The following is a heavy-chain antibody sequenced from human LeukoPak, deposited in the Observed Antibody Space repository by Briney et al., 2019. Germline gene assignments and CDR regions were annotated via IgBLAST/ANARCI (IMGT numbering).Heavy chain of an antibody. V-gene: IGHV3-23*01. D-gene: IGHD3-22*01. CDR1: GFTFSSYS. CDR2: ISGSGGST. J-gene: IGHJ4*02. CDR3: AKDPVLGSSGYYYYFDY. Sequence: GGSLRLSCAASGFTFSSYSMNWVRQAPGKGLEWVSAISGSGGSTYYADSVKGRFTISRDNSKNTLYLQMDSLRAEDTAVYYCAKDPVLGSSGYYYYFDYWGQGTLVTVSS.